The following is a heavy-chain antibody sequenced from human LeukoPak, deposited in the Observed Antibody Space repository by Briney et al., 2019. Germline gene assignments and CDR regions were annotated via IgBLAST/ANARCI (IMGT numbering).Heavy chain of an antibody. V-gene: IGHV1-69*05. CDR1: GGTFSSYA. CDR2: IIPIFGTA. J-gene: IGHJ4*02. CDR3: ARSEVVAAQISDY. D-gene: IGHD2-15*01. Sequence: SVKVSCKASGGTFSSYAISWVRQAPGQGLEWMGRIIPIFGTANYAQKFQGRVTITTDESTSTAYMELSSLRAEDTAVYYCARSEVVAAQISDYWGQGTLVTVST.